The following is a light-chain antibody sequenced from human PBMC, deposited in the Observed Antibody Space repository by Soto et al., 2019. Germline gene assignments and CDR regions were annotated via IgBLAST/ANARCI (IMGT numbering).Light chain of an antibody. CDR2: GAS. Sequence: EIVLAQSPGTLSLSLGERVILSCRASQSLSNNYLAWYQQKPGQAPRLLIYGASSRATGIPDRFSGSGSGTDFTLTISRLETEDFAVYYCQPYVSSPWTFGQGTKVDIK. J-gene: IGKJ1*01. CDR1: QSLSNNY. V-gene: IGKV3-20*01. CDR3: QPYVSSPWT.